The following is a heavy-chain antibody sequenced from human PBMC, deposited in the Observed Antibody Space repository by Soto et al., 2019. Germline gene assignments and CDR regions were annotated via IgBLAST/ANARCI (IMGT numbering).Heavy chain of an antibody. D-gene: IGHD3-22*01. Sequence: ASVKVSCKASGYTFTSYAMHWVRQAPGQRLEWMGWINAGNGNTKYSQKFQGRVTITRDTSASTAYMELSSLRSEDTAVYYCARDRYYYDSSGYYYASPDAFDIWGQGTMVTVSS. J-gene: IGHJ3*02. CDR3: ARDRYYYDSSGYYYASPDAFDI. CDR1: GYTFTSYA. CDR2: INAGNGNT. V-gene: IGHV1-3*01.